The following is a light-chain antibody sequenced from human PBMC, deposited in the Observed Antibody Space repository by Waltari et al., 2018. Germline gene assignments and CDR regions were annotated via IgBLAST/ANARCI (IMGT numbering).Light chain of an antibody. J-gene: IGLJ3*02. CDR1: RSNIGNNF. CDR2: DNN. V-gene: IGLV1-51*01. Sequence: QSVLTQPPSVSAAPGQRVTISCSGSRSNIGNNFVSWYQQIPGTAPKLLIYDNNKRPSGIPDRFSGSKSGTSAALGINGLQTGDEADYYCGTWDDGLSAWVFGGGTKVTVL. CDR3: GTWDDGLSAWV.